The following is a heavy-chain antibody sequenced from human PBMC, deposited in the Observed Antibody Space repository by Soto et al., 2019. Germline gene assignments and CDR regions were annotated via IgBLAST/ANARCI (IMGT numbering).Heavy chain of an antibody. CDR3: ASHYDSSGYYYRGLDY. CDR1: GGTFSSYA. Sequence: QVQLVQSGAEVKKPGSSVKVSCKASGGTFSSYAISWVRQAPGQGLEWMGGIIPIFGTADYAQKFQGRVPINADESKSTGNMELRSLRSEDTAVYYCASHYDSSGYYYRGLDYWGQGTLVTVSS. V-gene: IGHV1-69*12. J-gene: IGHJ4*02. D-gene: IGHD3-22*01. CDR2: IIPIFGTA.